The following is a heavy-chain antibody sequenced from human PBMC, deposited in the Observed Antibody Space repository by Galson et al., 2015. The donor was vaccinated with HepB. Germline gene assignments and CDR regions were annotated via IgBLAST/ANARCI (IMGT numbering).Heavy chain of an antibody. J-gene: IGHJ6*02. Sequence: SVKVSCKASGGTFSSYAISWVRQAPGQGLEWMGGIIPIFGTANYAQKFQGRVTITADESTSTAYMELSSLRSEDTAVYYCARETAMVRLRWWGVDGMDVWGQGTTVTVSS. D-gene: IGHD5-18*01. CDR2: IIPIFGTA. CDR1: GGTFSSYA. V-gene: IGHV1-69*13. CDR3: ARETAMVRLRWWGVDGMDV.